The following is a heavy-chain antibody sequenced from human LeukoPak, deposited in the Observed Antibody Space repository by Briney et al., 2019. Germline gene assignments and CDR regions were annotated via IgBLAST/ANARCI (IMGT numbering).Heavy chain of an antibody. CDR2: IIPIFGTA. CDR1: GGTFSSYA. CDR3: ARGTDYGDYVYYMDV. V-gene: IGHV1-69*13. J-gene: IGHJ6*03. D-gene: IGHD4-17*01. Sequence: ASVKVSCKASGGTFSSYAISWVRRAPGQGLEWMGGIIPIFGTANYAQKFQGRVTITADESTSTAYMELSSLRSEDTAVYYCARGTDYGDYVYYMDVWGKGTTVTVSS.